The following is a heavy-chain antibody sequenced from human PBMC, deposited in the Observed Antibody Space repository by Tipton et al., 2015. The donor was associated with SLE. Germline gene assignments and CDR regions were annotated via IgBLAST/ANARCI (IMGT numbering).Heavy chain of an antibody. CDR2: IYYSGST. D-gene: IGHD6-13*01. Sequence: LRLSCTVSGGSISSSSYYWGWIRQPPGKGLEWIGSIYYSGSTYYNPSLKSRVTISVDTSKNQFSLKLSSVTAADTAVYYCAISAGRWFDPWGQGTLVTVSS. V-gene: IGHV4-39*07. J-gene: IGHJ5*02. CDR3: AISAGRWFDP. CDR1: GGSISSSSYY.